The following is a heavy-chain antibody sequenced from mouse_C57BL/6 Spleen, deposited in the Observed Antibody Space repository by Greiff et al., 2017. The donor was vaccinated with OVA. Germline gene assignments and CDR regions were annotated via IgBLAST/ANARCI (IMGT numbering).Heavy chain of an antibody. V-gene: IGHV1-81*01. J-gene: IGHJ2*01. Sequence: QVQLKESGAELARPGASVKLSCKASGYTFTSYGISWVKQRTGQGLEWIGEIYPRSGNTYYNEKFKGKATLTADKSSSTAYMELRSLTSEDSAVYFCARKEAYYSNYGSLDYWGQGTTLTVSS. CDR1: GYTFTSYG. D-gene: IGHD2-5*01. CDR2: IYPRSGNT. CDR3: ARKEAYYSNYGSLDY.